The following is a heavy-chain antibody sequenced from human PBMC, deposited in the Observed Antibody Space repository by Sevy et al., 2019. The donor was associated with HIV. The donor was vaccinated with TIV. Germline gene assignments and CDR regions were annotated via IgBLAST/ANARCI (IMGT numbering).Heavy chain of an antibody. V-gene: IGHV3-49*04. J-gene: IGHJ4*02. Sequence: GGSLRLSCTASGFTFGDYCMSWVRQAPGKGLEWVAFVKSKAYGGRVDHAASVKGRFTISRDDSKSIAYLQMNDLKTEDTGVYYCTRWKGALSIFDYWGQGALVTVSS. CDR2: VKSKAYGGRV. CDR3: TRWKGALSIFDY. CDR1: GFTFGDYC. D-gene: IGHD1-1*01.